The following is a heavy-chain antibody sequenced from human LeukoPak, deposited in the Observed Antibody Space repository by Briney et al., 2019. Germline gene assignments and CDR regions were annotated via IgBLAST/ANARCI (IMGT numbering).Heavy chain of an antibody. CDR1: GGTFSSYA. V-gene: IGHV1-69*06. Sequence: SVKVSCKASGGTFSSYAISWVRQAPGQGLEWVGGIIPIFGTANYAQKFQGRVTITADKSTSTAYMELSSLRSEDTAVYYCARDPPTNYYDSSGYSIWGQGTMVTVSS. D-gene: IGHD3-22*01. CDR3: ARDPPTNYYDSSGYSI. J-gene: IGHJ3*02. CDR2: IIPIFGTA.